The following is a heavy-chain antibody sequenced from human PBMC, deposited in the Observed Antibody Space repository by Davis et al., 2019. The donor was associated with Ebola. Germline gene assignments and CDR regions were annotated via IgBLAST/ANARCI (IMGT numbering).Heavy chain of an antibody. V-gene: IGHV3-74*01. D-gene: IGHD5-24*01. CDR1: GFTFSSYW. CDR2: INSDGSST. CDR3: AREMATTNDAFDI. J-gene: IGHJ3*02. Sequence: HTGGSLRLSCAASGFTFSSYWMPWVRQAPGKGLVWVSRINSDGSSTSYADSVKGRFTISRDNAKNTLYLQKNSLRVDDTAVYYCAREMATTNDAFDIWGQGTMVSVSS.